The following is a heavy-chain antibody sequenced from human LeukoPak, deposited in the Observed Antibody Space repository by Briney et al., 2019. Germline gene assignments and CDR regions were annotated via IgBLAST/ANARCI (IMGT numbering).Heavy chain of an antibody. D-gene: IGHD2-15*01. Sequence: GGSLRLSCAASGFTFSSYWMSWVRQAPGKGLEWVANIKQDGSEKYYVDSVKGRFTISRDNAKNSLYLQMNSLRAEDTAVYYCARDRGYCSGGSCYDGIYYYGMDVWGQGTTVTVSS. V-gene: IGHV3-7*01. CDR2: IKQDGSEK. CDR3: ARDRGYCSGGSCYDGIYYYGMDV. CDR1: GFTFSSYW. J-gene: IGHJ6*02.